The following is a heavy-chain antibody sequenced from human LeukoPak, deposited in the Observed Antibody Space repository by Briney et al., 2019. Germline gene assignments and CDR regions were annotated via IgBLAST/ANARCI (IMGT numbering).Heavy chain of an antibody. Sequence: PSETLSLTCTVSGYSISSGYYWGWIRQPPGKGLEWIGSIYHSGSTYYNPSLKSRVTISVDTSKNQFSLKLSSVTAADTAVYYCARLYGSGSRGIDYWGQGTLVTVSS. CDR2: IYHSGST. CDR1: GYSISSGYY. V-gene: IGHV4-38-2*02. D-gene: IGHD3-10*01. CDR3: ARLYGSGSRGIDY. J-gene: IGHJ4*02.